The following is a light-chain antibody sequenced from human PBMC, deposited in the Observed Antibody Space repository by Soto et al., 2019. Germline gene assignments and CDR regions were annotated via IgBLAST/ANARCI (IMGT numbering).Light chain of an antibody. CDR3: QQRSNWPP. CDR2: DAS. CDR1: QSVSSY. V-gene: IGKV3-11*01. J-gene: IGKJ3*01. Sequence: EIVLTQSPATLSLSPGERVTLSCRASQSVSSYLAWYQQKPGQAPRLLIYDASNRATGIPARFSGSGSGTDFTLTISSLEPEDFAVYYCQQRSNWPPFGPGTKVDIK.